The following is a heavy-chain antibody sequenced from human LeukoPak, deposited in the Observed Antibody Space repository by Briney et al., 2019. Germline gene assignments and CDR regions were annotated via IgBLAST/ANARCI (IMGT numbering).Heavy chain of an antibody. J-gene: IGHJ5*02. V-gene: IGHV4-61*02. CDR3: ARCSSSWSNCFDP. Sequence: PSETLSLTCTVAGGSISSGSYYWSWIRRPAGKGLEWIGRIYTSGSTNYNPSLKSRVTISVDTSKNQFSLKLSSVTAADTAVYYCARCSSSWSNCFDPGGQGTLVTVSS. CDR2: IYTSGST. D-gene: IGHD6-13*01. CDR1: GGSISSGSYY.